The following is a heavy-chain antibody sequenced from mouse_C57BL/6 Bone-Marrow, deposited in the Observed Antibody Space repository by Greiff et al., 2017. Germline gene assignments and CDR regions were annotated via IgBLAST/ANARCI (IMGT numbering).Heavy chain of an antibody. V-gene: IGHV10-1*01. CDR2: IRSKSNNYAT. CDR1: GFSFNTYA. D-gene: IGHD2-4*01. Sequence: GGGLVQPKGSLKLSCAASGFSFNTYAMTWVRQAPGKGLEWVARIRSKSNNYATYYADSVKDRFTISRDDSESMLYLQMNNLKTEDTAMYYCVRHGYDYDDYYAMDYWGQGTSVTVSS. CDR3: VRHGYDYDDYYAMDY. J-gene: IGHJ4*01.